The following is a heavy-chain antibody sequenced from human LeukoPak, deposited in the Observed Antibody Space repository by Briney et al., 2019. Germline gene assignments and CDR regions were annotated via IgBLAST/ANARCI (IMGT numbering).Heavy chain of an antibody. Sequence: SETLSLTCTVSGGSISSYYWSWIRQPPGNGLEWIGYIYYSGSTNYNPSLKSRVTISVDTSKNQFSLKLSSVTAADTAVYYCAGVGCSSTSCCSYYDMDVWGQGTTVTVSS. CDR1: GGSISSYY. CDR2: IYYSGST. CDR3: AGVGCSSTSCCSYYDMDV. D-gene: IGHD2-2*01. J-gene: IGHJ6*02. V-gene: IGHV4-59*01.